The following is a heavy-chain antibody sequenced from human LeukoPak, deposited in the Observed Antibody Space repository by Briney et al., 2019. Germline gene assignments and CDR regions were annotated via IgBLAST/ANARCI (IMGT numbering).Heavy chain of an antibody. V-gene: IGHV1-18*01. CDR3: ARGVITMVRGRSRSYYMDV. CDR1: GYTFTSYG. Sequence: EASVKVSCKASGYTFTSYGISWVRQAPGQGREWMGWISAYNGNTNYAQKLQGRVTMTTDTSTSTAYMELRSLRSDDTAVYYCARGVITMVRGRSRSYYMDVWGKGTTVTISS. J-gene: IGHJ6*03. CDR2: ISAYNGNT. D-gene: IGHD3-10*01.